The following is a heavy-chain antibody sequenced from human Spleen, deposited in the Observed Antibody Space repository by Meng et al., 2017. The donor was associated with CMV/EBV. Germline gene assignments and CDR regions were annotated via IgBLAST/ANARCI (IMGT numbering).Heavy chain of an antibody. CDR1: GGSISSYY. CDR2: IYYSGST. V-gene: IGHV4-59*01. CDR3: AGLYRGYYYGMDV. J-gene: IGHJ6*02. Sequence: GSLRLSCTVSGGSISSYYWSWIRQPPGKGLEWSGYIYYSGSTNYNPSLKSRVTISVDTSKNQFSLKLSSVTAADTAVYYCAGLYRGYYYGMDVWGQGTTVTVSS. D-gene: IGHD1-26*01.